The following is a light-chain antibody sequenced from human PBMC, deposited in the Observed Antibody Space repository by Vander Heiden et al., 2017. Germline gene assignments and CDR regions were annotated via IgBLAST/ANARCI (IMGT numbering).Light chain of an antibody. Sequence: QSVLTQPPSASGTPGQRVPISCSGSSPNIGRNSVNWYQQLPGTAPKLLMYSDNQRPSGVPDRFSGSKSGTSGSLAISGLQSEDEADYYCSSWDDSLNGPVFGGGTKLTVL. CDR1: SPNIGRNS. J-gene: IGLJ2*01. CDR2: SDN. CDR3: SSWDDSLNGPV. V-gene: IGLV1-44*01.